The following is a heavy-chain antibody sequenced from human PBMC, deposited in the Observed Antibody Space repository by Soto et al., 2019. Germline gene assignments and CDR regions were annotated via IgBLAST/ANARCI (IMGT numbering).Heavy chain of an antibody. CDR3: ARDLYYSSGRYFDHDAFDI. CDR1: GYNFTSYG. Sequence: QVQLVQSGADVKKPGASVKVSCKASGYNFTSYGISWVRQAPGQGLEWMGWISPHNDRTKYARRFQDRVTMTTETPAITVYMELGSLRSDDTAVYYCARDLYYSSGRYFDHDAFDIWGQGTGVTVSS. D-gene: IGHD6-19*01. CDR2: ISPHNDRT. V-gene: IGHV1-18*01. J-gene: IGHJ3*02.